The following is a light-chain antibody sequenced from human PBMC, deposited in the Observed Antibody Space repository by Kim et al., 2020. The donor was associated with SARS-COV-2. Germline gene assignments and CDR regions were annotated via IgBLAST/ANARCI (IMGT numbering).Light chain of an antibody. CDR1: SLRMYY. CDR2: ANN. V-gene: IGLV3-19*01. J-gene: IGLJ1*01. CDR3: SSRDTNGGPPI. Sequence: SSELTQDPVVSVALGQTVRITCQGDSLRMYYASWYQQKPGQAPVLVIYANNNRPSGIPDRFSGSDSGITASLTITGAQAEDEADYYCSSRDTNGGPPIFGPGTKVTVL.